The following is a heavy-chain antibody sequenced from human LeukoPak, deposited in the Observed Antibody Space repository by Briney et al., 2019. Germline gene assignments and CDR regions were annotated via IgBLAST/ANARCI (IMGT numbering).Heavy chain of an antibody. V-gene: IGHV4-59*01. CDR1: GDSISAFY. CDR3: ARGGARGSSAFDI. J-gene: IGHJ3*02. Sequence: SETLSLSCTVSGDSISAFYWSWIRQPPGKGLEWIGYIYYSGSTNYNPSLKSRVTILIETSKNQFSLKLRSVTAADTAVYYCARGGARGSSAFDIWGQGTMVTVSS. CDR2: IYYSGST. D-gene: IGHD3-10*01.